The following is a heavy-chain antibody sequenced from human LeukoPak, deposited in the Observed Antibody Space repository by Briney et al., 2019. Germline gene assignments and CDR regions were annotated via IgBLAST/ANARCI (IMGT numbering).Heavy chain of an antibody. D-gene: IGHD1-1*01. J-gene: IGHJ4*02. CDR2: ISGSGHST. V-gene: IGHV3-23*01. Sequence: GGSLRLSCAASGFTFDDYGMSWVRQAPGKGLEWVSAISGSGHSTDYADSVKGRFTISRDNSKNTLYLQMNSLRAEDTAVYYCQSNDDSFDYWGQGTLVTVSS. CDR1: GFTFDDYG. CDR3: QSNDDSFDY.